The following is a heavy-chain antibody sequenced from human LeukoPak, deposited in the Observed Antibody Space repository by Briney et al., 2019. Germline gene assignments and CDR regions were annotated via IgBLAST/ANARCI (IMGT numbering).Heavy chain of an antibody. D-gene: IGHD3-10*01. CDR3: ARLLWFGEFATLGYFDY. CDR1: GGSISSYY. Sequence: SETLSLTCTVSGGSISSYYWSWIRQPPGKGLEWIRYIYTSGSTNYNPSLKSRVTLLVDTSKNHFSLKLSSVTAADTAVYFCARLLWFGEFATLGYFDYWGQGTLVTVSS. CDR2: IYTSGST. J-gene: IGHJ4*02. V-gene: IGHV4-4*09.